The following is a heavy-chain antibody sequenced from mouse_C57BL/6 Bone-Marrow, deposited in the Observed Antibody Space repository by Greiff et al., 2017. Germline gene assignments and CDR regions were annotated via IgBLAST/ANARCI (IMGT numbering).Heavy chain of an antibody. J-gene: IGHJ3*01. Sequence: QVQLQQSGAELVRPGTSVKVSCKASGYAFTNYLIEWVKQRPGQGLEWIGVINPGSGGTNYNEKFKGKATLTADKSSSTAYMQLSSLTSEDSAVYFCARDFPWFAYWGQGTLVTVSA. CDR3: ARDFPWFAY. CDR1: GYAFTNYL. V-gene: IGHV1-54*01. CDR2: INPGSGGT.